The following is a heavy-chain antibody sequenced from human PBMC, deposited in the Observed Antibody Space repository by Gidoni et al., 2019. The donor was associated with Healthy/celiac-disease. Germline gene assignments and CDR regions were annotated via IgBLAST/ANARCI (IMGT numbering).Heavy chain of an antibody. D-gene: IGHD6-13*01. Sequence: QLQLQESGPGLVKPSETLSLTCTVSGGSISSSSYYWGWIRQPPGKGLEWIGSIYYRGSTYYNPSLKSRVTISVDTSKNQFALKLSSVTAADTAVYYCARGGVGYSSSSEVWFDPWGQGTLVTVSS. CDR1: GGSISSSSYY. V-gene: IGHV4-39*01. CDR3: ARGGVGYSSSSEVWFDP. J-gene: IGHJ5*02. CDR2: IYYRGST.